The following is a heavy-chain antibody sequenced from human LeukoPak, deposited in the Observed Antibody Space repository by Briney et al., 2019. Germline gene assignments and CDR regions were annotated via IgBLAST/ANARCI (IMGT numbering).Heavy chain of an antibody. Sequence: GGSLRLSCAASGFTFSSYEMNWVRQAPGKGLEWVSYISSSGSTIYYADSVKGRFTISRDNAKNSLYLQMNSLRAVDTAVYYCARRPAYYDILTADWWGQGTLVTVSS. CDR3: ARRPAYYDILTADW. V-gene: IGHV3-48*03. J-gene: IGHJ4*02. D-gene: IGHD3-9*01. CDR1: GFTFSSYE. CDR2: ISSSGSTI.